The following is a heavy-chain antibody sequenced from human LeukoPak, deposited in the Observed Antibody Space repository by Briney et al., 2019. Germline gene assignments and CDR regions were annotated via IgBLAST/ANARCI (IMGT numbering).Heavy chain of an antibody. J-gene: IGHJ4*02. V-gene: IGHV1-69*04. Sequence: SVKVSCKASGGTFSSYAISWVRQAPGQGLEWMGRIIPILGIANYAQKFQGRVTITADKSTSTAYMELSSLRSEDTAVYYCARCATGYSYGYRNTFDYWGQGTLVTVSS. CDR3: ARCATGYSYGYRNTFDY. CDR2: IIPILGIA. D-gene: IGHD5-18*01. CDR1: GGTFSSYA.